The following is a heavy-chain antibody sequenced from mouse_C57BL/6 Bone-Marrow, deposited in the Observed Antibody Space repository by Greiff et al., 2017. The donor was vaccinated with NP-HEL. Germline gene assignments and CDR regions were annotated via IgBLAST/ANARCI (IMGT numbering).Heavy chain of an antibody. Sequence: QVQLKESGPGLVAPSQSLSITCTVSGFSLTSYAISWVRQPPGKGLEWLGVIWTGGGTNYNSALKSRLSISKDNSKSQVYLKMNSLQTDDTARYYCARWDLLRRYYAMDYWGQGTSVTVSS. J-gene: IGHJ4*01. CDR1: GFSLTSYA. CDR3: ARWDLLRRYYAMDY. D-gene: IGHD1-1*01. V-gene: IGHV2-9-1*01. CDR2: IWTGGGT.